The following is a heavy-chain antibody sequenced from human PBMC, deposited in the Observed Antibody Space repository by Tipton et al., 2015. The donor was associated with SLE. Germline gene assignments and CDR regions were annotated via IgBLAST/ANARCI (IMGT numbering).Heavy chain of an antibody. CDR1: GGSITDYY. V-gene: IGHV4-59*08. CDR2: IFYSEIYNSGTT. CDR3: AGQGEYSSSSGFWLDP. D-gene: IGHD6-6*01. Sequence: TLSLTCTVSGGSITDYYWTWIRQPPGKGLEWIGYIFYSEIYNSGTTNHNPSLKSRVTISLDTSKNQLTLKLSSVTAADTAMYYCAGQGEYSSSSGFWLDPWGQGTLVTVSS. J-gene: IGHJ5*02.